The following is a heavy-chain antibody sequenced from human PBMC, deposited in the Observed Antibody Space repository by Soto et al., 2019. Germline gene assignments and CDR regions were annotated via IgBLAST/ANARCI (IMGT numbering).Heavy chain of an antibody. CDR3: VIQRNWKVDY. Sequence: SETLSLTCTVSGGSIRSSTYQWGWIRQPPGRGLEWIGSAYYSESAYYNPYLKSRVTISVDASKNKFYLRVNSVTAADTAVYYCVIQRNWKVDYWGEGTIVAVFS. D-gene: IGHD1-1*01. CDR2: AYYSESA. J-gene: IGHJ4*02. V-gene: IGHV4-39*01. CDR1: GGSIRSSTYQ.